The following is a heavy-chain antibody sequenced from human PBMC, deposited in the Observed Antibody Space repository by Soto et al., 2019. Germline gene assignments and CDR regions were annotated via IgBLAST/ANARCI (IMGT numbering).Heavy chain of an antibody. Sequence: GGSLRLSCAASGFTFSSYWMHWVRQVPGKGLVWVSRINSDGSSTTYADSVRGRFTISRDNAKSTLYLQMHSLRAEDTAVYYCARDIVVVVATSDHGMDVWGQGTTVTVSS. D-gene: IGHD2-15*01. J-gene: IGHJ6*02. V-gene: IGHV3-74*01. CDR1: GFTFSSYW. CDR2: INSDGSST. CDR3: ARDIVVVVATSDHGMDV.